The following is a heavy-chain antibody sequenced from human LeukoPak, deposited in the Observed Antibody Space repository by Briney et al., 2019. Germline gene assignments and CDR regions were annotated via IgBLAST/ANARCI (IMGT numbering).Heavy chain of an antibody. CDR2: ISYDGSNK. V-gene: IGHV3-30*18. CDR3: AKGRPYPAVGSSHFDY. CDR1: GFTFSSYG. D-gene: IGHD3-10*01. Sequence: GGSLRLSCAASGFTFSSYGMHWVRQAPGKGLEWVAVISYDGSNKYYADSEKGRFTISRDNSKNTLYLQMNSLRAEDTAVYYCAKGRPYPAVGSSHFDYWGQGTLVTVSS. J-gene: IGHJ4*02.